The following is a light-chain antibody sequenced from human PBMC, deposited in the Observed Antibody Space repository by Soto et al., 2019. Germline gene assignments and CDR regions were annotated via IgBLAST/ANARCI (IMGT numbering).Light chain of an antibody. CDR3: QQYYNTPHT. CDR2: WSS. J-gene: IGKJ2*01. Sequence: DIVMTQSPDSLAVSLGERATINCKSSQSVLYSSNNRNYLAWYQQKPGQPPKLLIYWSSTRESGVPDRFSGSGSGTDFTLAISSLQAEDVAIYYCQQYYNTPHTCGQGTKLEI. CDR1: QSVLYSSNNRNY. V-gene: IGKV4-1*01.